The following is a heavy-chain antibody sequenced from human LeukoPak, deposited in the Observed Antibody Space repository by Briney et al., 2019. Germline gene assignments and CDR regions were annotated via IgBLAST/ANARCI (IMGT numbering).Heavy chain of an antibody. CDR3: AKDYYGGDSHYYGMDV. CDR1: GFTFSSYA. D-gene: IGHD4-23*01. V-gene: IGHV3-23*01. CDR2: IIASGGST. J-gene: IGHJ6*02. Sequence: GGSLRLSCATSGFTFSSYAMSWVRQAPGKGLEWVSGIIASGGSTYYADSVKGRFTISRDNSKNTLYLQMNSLRVEDTAVYYCAKDYYGGDSHYYGMDVWGQGTTVTVSS.